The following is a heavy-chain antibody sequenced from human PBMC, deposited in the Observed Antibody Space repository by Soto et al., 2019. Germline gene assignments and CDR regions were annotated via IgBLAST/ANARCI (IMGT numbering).Heavy chain of an antibody. CDR3: ALYYYDSSGYGPGYYYYGMDV. CDR2: ISGSGGST. V-gene: IGHV3-23*01. J-gene: IGHJ6*02. CDR1: GFTFSSYA. Sequence: GGSLRLSCAASGFTFSSYAMSWVRQAPGKGLEWVSAISGSGGSTYYADSVKGRFTISRDNSKNTLYLQMNSLRAEDTAVYYCALYYYDSSGYGPGYYYYGMDVWGQGTTVTVSS. D-gene: IGHD3-22*01.